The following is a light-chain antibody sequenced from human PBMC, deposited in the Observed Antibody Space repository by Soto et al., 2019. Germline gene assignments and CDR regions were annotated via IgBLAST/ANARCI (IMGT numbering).Light chain of an antibody. Sequence: DIQMTQSPSSLSASVGDSVTITCRASQSISNYLNWYQQKPGKAPKLLIYAASILQSGVPSRFSGRGSGTDFTLTISSLQPEDFATYYCQQSYSTPRDTFGQGTKLEIK. CDR2: AAS. V-gene: IGKV1-39*01. CDR1: QSISNY. CDR3: QQSYSTPRDT. J-gene: IGKJ2*01.